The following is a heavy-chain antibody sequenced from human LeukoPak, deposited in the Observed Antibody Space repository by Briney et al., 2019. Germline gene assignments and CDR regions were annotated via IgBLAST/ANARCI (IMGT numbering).Heavy chain of an antibody. CDR3: ARATQSSSSWYAFDI. D-gene: IGHD6-13*01. V-gene: IGHV1-8*01. CDR1: GYTFTSYD. J-gene: IGHJ3*02. CDR2: VNPNSGNT. Sequence: ASVKVSCKASGYTFTSYDINWMRQATGQGLEWMGWVNPNSGNTGYAQKFQGRVTMTRNTSISTAYMELSSLRSEDTAVYYCARATQSSSSWYAFDIWGQGTMVTVSS.